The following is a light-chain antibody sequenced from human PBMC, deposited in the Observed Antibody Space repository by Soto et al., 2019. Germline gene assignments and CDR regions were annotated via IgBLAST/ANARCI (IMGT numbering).Light chain of an antibody. Sequence: DIQMTQSPSTLSSSVGYRVTINCRSSQSISTWLAWYQQKPGKAPKLLIYKASNLESGVPSRFSGSGSGTEFTLTISSLQPDDFATYYCQQYNSSSKWTFGQGTKVDI. CDR3: QQYNSSSKWT. J-gene: IGKJ1*01. CDR2: KAS. CDR1: QSISTW. V-gene: IGKV1-5*03.